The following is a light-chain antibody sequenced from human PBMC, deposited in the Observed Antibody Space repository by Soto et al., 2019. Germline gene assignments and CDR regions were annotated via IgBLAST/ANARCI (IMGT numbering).Light chain of an antibody. CDR3: QQYNNWPPIT. J-gene: IGKJ5*01. Sequence: IVVTQSPATLSLSPWERATLSCRASQSVSSNLAWYQQKPGQAPRLLIYGASTRATGIPARFSGSGSGTEFTLTISSLLSEDFAVYYCQQYNNWPPITFGQGTRLEIK. V-gene: IGKV3-15*01. CDR1: QSVSSN. CDR2: GAS.